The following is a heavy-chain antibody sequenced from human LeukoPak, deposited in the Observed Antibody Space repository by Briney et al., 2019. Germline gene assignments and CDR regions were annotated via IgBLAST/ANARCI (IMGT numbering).Heavy chain of an antibody. CDR1: GGSFSGYY. V-gene: IGHV4-34*01. CDR2: INHSGST. D-gene: IGHD6-6*01. Sequence: SETLPLTCAVYGGSFSGYYWNWIRQPPGKGLEWIGEINHSGSTNYNPSLKSRVTISVDTSKNQFSLKLSSVTAADTAVYYCAKAPNAFVRGGYYFEYWGQGTLVTVSS. CDR3: AKAPNAFVRGGYYFEY. J-gene: IGHJ4*02.